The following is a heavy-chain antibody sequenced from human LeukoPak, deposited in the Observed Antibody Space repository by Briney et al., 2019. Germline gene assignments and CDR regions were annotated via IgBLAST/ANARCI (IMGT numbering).Heavy chain of an antibody. Sequence: GGSLRLSCAASGFTFRSHGMHWVRQAPGKGLEWVAFIWYDGSNKYYTDSVKGRFTISRDNSKNTLYLQMNSLRAEDTAVYYCARDRHPLDYWGQGTLVTVSS. D-gene: IGHD6-6*01. CDR2: IWYDGSNK. CDR1: GFTFRSHG. J-gene: IGHJ4*02. CDR3: ARDRHPLDY. V-gene: IGHV3-33*01.